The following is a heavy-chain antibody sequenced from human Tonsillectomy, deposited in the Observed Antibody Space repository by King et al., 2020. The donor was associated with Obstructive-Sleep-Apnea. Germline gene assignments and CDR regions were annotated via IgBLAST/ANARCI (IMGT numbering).Heavy chain of an antibody. CDR1: GFTFSSYG. Sequence: VQLLESGGGVVQPGRSLRLSCSAAGFTFSSYGMHWVGLAPGKGLEWGSVVWYDGSNKYSADSVKGRFTISRDNSKNTLYLQMNSLRAEDTAVYYCARDWHAFDYWGQGTLVTVSS. V-gene: IGHV3-33*01. CDR3: ARDWHAFDY. J-gene: IGHJ4*02. CDR2: VWYDGSNK. D-gene: IGHD2-8*01.